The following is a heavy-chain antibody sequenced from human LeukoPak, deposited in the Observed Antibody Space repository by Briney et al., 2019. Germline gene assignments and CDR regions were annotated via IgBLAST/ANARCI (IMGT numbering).Heavy chain of an antibody. J-gene: IGHJ4*02. CDR2: IVIPSGNA. CDR1: GFNFSSSA. V-gene: IGHV1-58*01. CDR3: ATSGTDVNVVAANV. Sequence: SVKVSCKTSGFNFSSSAVQWVRQARGQRLEWIGWIVIPSGNANYAQKFQDRVTLTRDMSTGTAFMELSSLSSEDTAVYYCATSGTDVNVVAANVWRQGTLVTVSS. D-gene: IGHD2-15*01.